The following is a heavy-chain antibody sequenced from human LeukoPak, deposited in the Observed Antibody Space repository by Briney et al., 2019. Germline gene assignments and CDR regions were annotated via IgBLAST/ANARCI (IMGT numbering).Heavy chain of an antibody. CDR1: GGTFSSYA. V-gene: IGHV1-69*06. CDR2: IIPIFGTA. CDR3: ARAVSNNWFDP. D-gene: IGHD2/OR15-2a*01. Sequence: ASVTVSCKASGGTFSSYAISWVRQAPGQGLEWMGGIIPIFGTANYAQKFQGRVTITADKSTGTAYMELSSLRSEDTAVYYCARAVSNNWFDPWGQGTLVTVSS. J-gene: IGHJ5*02.